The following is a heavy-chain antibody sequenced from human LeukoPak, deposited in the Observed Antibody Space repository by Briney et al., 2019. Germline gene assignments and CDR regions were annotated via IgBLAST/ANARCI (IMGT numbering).Heavy chain of an antibody. Sequence: SETLSLTCTVSGVSINDYYWSWIRKPPGKGLEWIGHIYYSGSTNYNPSLKSRVTMAVDTSKNQFSLKVSSMTAADTAVYYCARGASEYYGSGSYPLDAFDIWGQGTMVTVSS. CDR1: GVSINDYY. V-gene: IGHV4-59*01. J-gene: IGHJ3*02. CDR3: ARGASEYYGSGSYPLDAFDI. D-gene: IGHD3-10*01. CDR2: IYYSGST.